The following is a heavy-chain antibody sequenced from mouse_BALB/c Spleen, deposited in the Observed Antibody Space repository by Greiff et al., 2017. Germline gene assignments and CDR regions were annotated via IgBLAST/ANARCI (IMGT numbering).Heavy chain of an antibody. V-gene: IGHV14-3*02. CDR2: IDPANGNT. CDR3: ASLRGYAMDY. Sequence: EVQLQQSGAELVMPGASVKLSCTASGFNIKDTYMHWVKQRPEQGLEWIGRIDPANGNTKYDPKFQGKATITADTSSNTAYLQLSSLTSEDTAVYYCASLRGYAMDYWGQGTSVTVSS. J-gene: IGHJ4*01. CDR1: GFNIKDTY.